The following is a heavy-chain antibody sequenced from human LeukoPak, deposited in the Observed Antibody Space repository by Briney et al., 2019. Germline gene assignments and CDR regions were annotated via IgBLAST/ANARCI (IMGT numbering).Heavy chain of an antibody. Sequence: SETLSLTCTVSGGSISSSSYYWGWIRQPPGKGLEWIGSIYYSGSTYYNLSLKSRVTISVDTSKNQFSLKLSSVTAADTAVYYCARVKEYYYYMDVWGKGTTVTVSS. V-gene: IGHV4-39*07. CDR2: IYYSGST. CDR1: GGSISSSSYY. J-gene: IGHJ6*03. CDR3: ARVKEYYYYMDV.